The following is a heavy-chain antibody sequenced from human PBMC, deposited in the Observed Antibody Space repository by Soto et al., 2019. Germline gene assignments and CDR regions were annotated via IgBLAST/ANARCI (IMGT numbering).Heavy chain of an antibody. CDR2: ISSSSSYI. CDR1: GFTFSSYS. J-gene: IGHJ3*02. CDR3: ARDLGYYDSSGRRSAFDI. D-gene: IGHD3-22*01. V-gene: IGHV3-21*01. Sequence: EVQLVESGGGLVKPGGSLRLSCAASGFTFSSYSMNWVRQAPGKGLEWVSSISSSSSYIYYADSVKGRFTISRDNAKNSLYLQMNSQRAEDTAVYYCARDLGYYDSSGRRSAFDIWGQGTMVTVSS.